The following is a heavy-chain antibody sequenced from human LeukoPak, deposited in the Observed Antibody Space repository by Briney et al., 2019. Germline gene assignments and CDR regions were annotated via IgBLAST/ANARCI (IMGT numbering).Heavy chain of an antibody. V-gene: IGHV3-64*01. J-gene: IGHJ4*02. D-gene: IGHD1-26*01. Sequence: QPWGSQRLSCAASGFTFSSYAMHWVGQAPRKGLEYVSGISSNGGSTNYVNSVKGRYTISRDNSKNTLYLQMGSLRVEDMAVYYCARDLRGSNAYWGQGTLVTVSS. CDR2: ISSNGGST. CDR1: GFTFSSYA. CDR3: ARDLRGSNAY.